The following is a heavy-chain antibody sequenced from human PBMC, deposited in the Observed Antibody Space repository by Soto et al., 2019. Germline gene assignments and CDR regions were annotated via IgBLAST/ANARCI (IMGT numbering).Heavy chain of an antibody. D-gene: IGHD1-26*01. CDR3: AKDEGAGFKS. V-gene: IGHV1-69*04. J-gene: IGHJ4*02. CDR1: GGDLSNSG. CDR2: IFPLLAMV. Sequence: QVNLVQSGTEMKKPGSSVMVSCKVSGGDLSNSGISWVRQAPGQGLEWMGGIFPLLAMVDYSQKFQGRVTISADEPTNTAYTALGTLRSEDTAVYHCAKDEGAGFKSWGQGTLVIVSS.